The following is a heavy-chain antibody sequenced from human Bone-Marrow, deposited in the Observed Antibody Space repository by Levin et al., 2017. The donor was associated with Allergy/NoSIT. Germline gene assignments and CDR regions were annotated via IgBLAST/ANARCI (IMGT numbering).Heavy chain of an antibody. CDR3: AKGKGSTSPLDV. Sequence: SCAASGFTFSDYGMHWVRQAPGKGLEWVAVVSYDGRTKHSADSVKGRFTASRDNSKNTLYLHMNSLRLDDTAVYFCAKGKGSTSPLDVWGHGTTVTVSS. CDR1: GFTFSDYG. D-gene: IGHD2-2*01. CDR2: VSYDGRTK. V-gene: IGHV3-30*18. J-gene: IGHJ6*02.